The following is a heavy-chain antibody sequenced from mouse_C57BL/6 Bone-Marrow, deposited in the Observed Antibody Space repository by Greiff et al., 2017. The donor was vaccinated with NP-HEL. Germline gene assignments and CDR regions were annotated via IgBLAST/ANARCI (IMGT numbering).Heavy chain of an antibody. V-gene: IGHV1-19*01. D-gene: IGHD1-1*01. CDR2: INPYNGGT. CDR3: ARYFRFVGSSYLAWFAY. CDR1: GYTFTDYY. Sequence: EVQLQQSGPVLVKPGASVKMSCKASGYTFTDYYMNWVKQSHGQSLEWIGVINPYNGGTSYNQKFKGKATLTVDKSSSTAYMELNSLTSEDSAVYYCARYFRFVGSSYLAWFAYWGKGTLVTVAA. J-gene: IGHJ3*01.